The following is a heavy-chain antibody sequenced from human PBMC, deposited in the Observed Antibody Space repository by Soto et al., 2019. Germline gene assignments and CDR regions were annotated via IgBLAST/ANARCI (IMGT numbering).Heavy chain of an antibody. CDR2: IYHKWGP. Sequence: QLQLQESGSGLVKPSQTLSLTCGVSGDSISSGDNSWNWIRQPPGKGLEWIRHIYHKWGPNYNPSLKGGVTISLARSKNGFSLKLTSVTAADTAVYYCARGSDRNGYYEGFDYWGQGTLATVSS. D-gene: IGHD3-3*01. CDR3: ARGSDRNGYYEGFDY. V-gene: IGHV4-30-2*01. J-gene: IGHJ4*02. CDR1: GDSISSGDNS.